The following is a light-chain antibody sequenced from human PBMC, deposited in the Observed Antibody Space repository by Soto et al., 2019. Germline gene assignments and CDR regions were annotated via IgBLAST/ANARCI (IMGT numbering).Light chain of an antibody. CDR3: TLYTSENAYV. CDR2: EVS. V-gene: IGLV2-18*01. CDR1: STDFVSYNR. Sequence: QSALTQPPSVSGSPGQSVTISCTGTSTDFVSYNRVSWYQQPPGTAPKLMIYEVSKRPSGVPDRFSGSKSGNTASLTISGLQAPEEADYYCTLYTSENAYVFGTGTKLTVL. J-gene: IGLJ1*01.